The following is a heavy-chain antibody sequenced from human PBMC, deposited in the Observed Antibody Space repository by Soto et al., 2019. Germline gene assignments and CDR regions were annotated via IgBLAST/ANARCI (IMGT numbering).Heavy chain of an antibody. Sequence: GGSLGLSCAASGFTVSSNYMSWVRQAPGKGLEWVSVIYSGGSTYYADSVKGRFTISRDNSKNTLYLQMNSLRAEDTAVYYCARDPSPPNWNGPDAVWGKGTTVTVSS. CDR1: GFTVSSNY. V-gene: IGHV3-66*01. CDR3: ARDPSPPNWNGPDAV. CDR2: IYSGGST. J-gene: IGHJ6*04. D-gene: IGHD1-1*01.